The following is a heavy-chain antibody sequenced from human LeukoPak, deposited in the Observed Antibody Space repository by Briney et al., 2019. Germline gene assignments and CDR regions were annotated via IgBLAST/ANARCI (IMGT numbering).Heavy chain of an antibody. CDR2: IDTNTGNP. V-gene: IGHV7-4-1*02. D-gene: IGHD3-22*01. Sequence: ASVKVSCKASGGTFSSYAISWVRQAPGQGLEWMGWIDTNTGNPTYAQGFTGRFVFSLDTSVSTAYLQISSLKAEDTAVYYCVRDLVSGDYDTSGYYWWGQGTLVTVSS. CDR3: VRDLVSGDYDTSGYYW. J-gene: IGHJ4*02. CDR1: GGTFSSYA.